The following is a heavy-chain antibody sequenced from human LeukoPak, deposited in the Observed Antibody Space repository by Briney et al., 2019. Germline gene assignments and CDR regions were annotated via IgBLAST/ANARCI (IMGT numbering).Heavy chain of an antibody. J-gene: IGHJ4*02. CDR1: GFTINY. CDR2: IYSDGSTT. D-gene: IGHD5-24*01. V-gene: IGHV3-53*01. CDR3: ASDGYNYFEF. Sequence: GGSLRLACAASGFTINYMSWVRQAPGKGLEWISLIYSDGSTTFYADSVKGRFTISRDNSKNTFYLQMNRLRPEDTAVYYCASDGYNYFEFWGQGTLVIVSS.